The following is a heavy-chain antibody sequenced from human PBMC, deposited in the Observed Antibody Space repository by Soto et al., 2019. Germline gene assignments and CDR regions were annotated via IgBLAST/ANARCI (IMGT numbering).Heavy chain of an antibody. CDR3: AKDGQYRTDGFDV. CDR1: EFTFSSHG. Sequence: EAQLLESGGDWAQPGGSLRLSCAASEFTFSSHGVSWVRQAPGKGLEWIAGLSRGGGTTYYADSVKGRFTISRDNSKNTLDLITNSLKVEDTALYYCAKDGQYRTDGFDVWGQGTMVTASS. CDR2: LSRGGGTT. V-gene: IGHV3-23*01. D-gene: IGHD6-6*01. J-gene: IGHJ3*01.